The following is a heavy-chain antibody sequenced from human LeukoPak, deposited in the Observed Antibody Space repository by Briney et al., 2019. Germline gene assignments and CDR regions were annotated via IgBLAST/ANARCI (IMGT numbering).Heavy chain of an antibody. V-gene: IGHV1-46*01. CDR2: INPSGGST. CDR3: AKVQTRRPGIAVAAKLQAPPDY. CDR1: GYTFTSYD. Sequence: ASVKVSCKASGYTFTSYDINWVRQATGQGLEWMGIINPSGGSTSYAQKFQGRVTMTRDTSTSTVYMELSSLRSEDTAVYYCAKVQTRRPGIAVAAKLQAPPDYWGQGTLVTVSS. J-gene: IGHJ4*02. D-gene: IGHD6-19*01.